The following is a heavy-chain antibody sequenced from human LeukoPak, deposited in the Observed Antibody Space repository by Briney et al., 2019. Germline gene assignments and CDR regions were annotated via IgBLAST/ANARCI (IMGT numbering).Heavy chain of an antibody. V-gene: IGHV3-20*04. D-gene: IGHD6-19*01. CDR3: AKDVAVAGYFDY. CDR2: INWNGGST. Sequence: GGSLRLSCAASGFTFDDYGMSWVRQAPGKGLEWVSGINWNGGSTGYADSVKGRFTISRDNSKNTLYLQMNSLRAEDTAVYYCAKDVAVAGYFDYWGQGTLVTVSS. J-gene: IGHJ4*02. CDR1: GFTFDDYG.